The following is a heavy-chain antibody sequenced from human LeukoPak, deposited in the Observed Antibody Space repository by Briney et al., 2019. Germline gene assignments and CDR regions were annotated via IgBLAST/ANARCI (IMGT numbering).Heavy chain of an antibody. CDR1: GYTFTGYY. J-gene: IGHJ6*02. D-gene: IGHD2-15*01. CDR2: INPNSGGT. V-gene: IGHV1-2*02. Sequence: ASVKVSCKASGYTFTGYYMHWVRQAPGQGLEWVGWINPNSGGTNYAQKFQGRVTMTRDTSISTAYMELSRLRSDDTAVYYCARSAYCSGGSCYYYYGMDVWGQGTTVTVSS. CDR3: ARSAYCSGGSCYYYYGMDV.